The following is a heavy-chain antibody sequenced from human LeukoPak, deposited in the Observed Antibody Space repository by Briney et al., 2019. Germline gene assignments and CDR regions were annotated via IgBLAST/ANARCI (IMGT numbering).Heavy chain of an antibody. CDR3: ARGLRQGSAWSWGPKEKSYQYMDV. J-gene: IGHJ6*04. V-gene: IGHV4-34*01. D-gene: IGHD6-19*01. CDR1: GGSFSSHY. CDR2: INPRGST. Sequence: SETLSLTCGVSGGSFSSHYWNWIRQPPGKGLEWIGEINPRGSTNYNPSLESRVTVSADTSRNQLSLSLTSVTAADSAVYFCARGLRQGSAWSWGPKEKSYQYMDVWGTGTTVIVSS.